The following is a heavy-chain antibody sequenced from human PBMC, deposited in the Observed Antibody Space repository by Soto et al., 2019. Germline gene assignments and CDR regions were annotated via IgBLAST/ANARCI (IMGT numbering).Heavy chain of an antibody. J-gene: IGHJ6*02. CDR3: AQHYSDISGYYDHSYYYYYGMDV. D-gene: IGHD3-22*01. Sequence: GGSLRLSCAASGFTFSSYAMSWVRQAPGKGLEWVSAISGSGGSTDYADSVKGRFTMSRDNSKNTRYLQMNSLRAEDTAVYYCAQHYSDISGYYDHSYYYYYGMDVWGRGTLVTVSS. CDR2: ISGSGGST. V-gene: IGHV3-23*01. CDR1: GFTFSSYA.